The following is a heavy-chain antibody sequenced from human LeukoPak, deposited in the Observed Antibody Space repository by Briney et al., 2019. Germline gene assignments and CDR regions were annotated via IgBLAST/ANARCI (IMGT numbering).Heavy chain of an antibody. CDR3: AAKRGTYFDY. D-gene: IGHD1-1*01. J-gene: IGHJ4*02. CDR1: GFTFSSYS. V-gene: IGHV3-30*02. Sequence: GGSLRLSCAASGFTFSSYSMNWVRQAPGKGLEWVAFIRYDGSNKYYADSVKGRFTISRDNSKNTLYLQMNSLRAEDTAVYYCAAKRGTYFDYWGQGTLVTVSS. CDR2: IRYDGSNK.